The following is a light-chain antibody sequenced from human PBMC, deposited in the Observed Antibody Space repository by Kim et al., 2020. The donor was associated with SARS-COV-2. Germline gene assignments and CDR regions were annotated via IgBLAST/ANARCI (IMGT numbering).Light chain of an antibody. V-gene: IGKV1-33*01. J-gene: IGKJ4*01. CDR3: QQYDNLPPSLT. CDR2: DAS. Sequence: IGDRVTVTCQASQDISNYLNWYQQKPGKAPKLLIYDASNLETGVPSRFSGSGSGTDFTFTISSLQPEDIATYYCQQYDNLPPSLTFGGGTKVEI. CDR1: QDISNY.